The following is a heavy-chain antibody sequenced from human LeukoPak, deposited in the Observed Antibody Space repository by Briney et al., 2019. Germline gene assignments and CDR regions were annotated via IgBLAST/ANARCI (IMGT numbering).Heavy chain of an antibody. CDR2: ISSGGGA. J-gene: IGHJ4*02. CDR3: ARDRHAGSCSGSRCYPYYFDS. CDR1: GGSISSSY. Sequence: NPSETLSLTCSVSGGSISSSYWSWIRQSPGEQLEHIAYISSGGGATYNPSLRGRVIISRDTSKNQVSLNLTSVTAADTAVYFCARDRHAGSCSGSRCYPYYFDSWGQGTLVTVSS. D-gene: IGHD2-15*01. V-gene: IGHV4-59*01.